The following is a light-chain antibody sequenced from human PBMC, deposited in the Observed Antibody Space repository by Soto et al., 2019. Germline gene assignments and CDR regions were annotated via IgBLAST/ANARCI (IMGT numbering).Light chain of an antibody. CDR3: SSYTSSSGV. CDR1: SSDVGGYNY. Sequence: QSALTQPASVSGSPGKSITISCTGTSSDVGGYNYVSWYQQHPGKAPKLMIYDVSNRPSGVSNRFSGSKSGNTASLTISGFQAEDEADYYCSSYTSSSGVFGTGTKLTVL. V-gene: IGLV2-14*01. J-gene: IGLJ1*01. CDR2: DVS.